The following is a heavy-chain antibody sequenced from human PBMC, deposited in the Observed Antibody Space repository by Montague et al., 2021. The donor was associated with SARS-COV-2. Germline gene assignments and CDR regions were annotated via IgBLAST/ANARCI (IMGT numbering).Heavy chain of an antibody. J-gene: IGHJ6*02. V-gene: IGHV3-30*04. CDR1: GFTFSSYA. D-gene: IGHD2-15*01. Sequence: SQRLSCSASGFTFSSYAMHWVRQAPGKGLEWVAVISYDGSNKYYADSVKGRFTISRDNSKNTLYLQMNSLRAEDTAVYYCASTLGYCSGGSCYDPGNYYYYGMDVWGLGTPVTVSS. CDR2: ISYDGSNK. CDR3: ASTLGYCSGGSCYDPGNYYYYGMDV.